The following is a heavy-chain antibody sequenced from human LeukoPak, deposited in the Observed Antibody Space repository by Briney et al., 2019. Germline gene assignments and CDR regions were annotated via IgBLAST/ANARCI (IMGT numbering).Heavy chain of an antibody. D-gene: IGHD6-25*01. J-gene: IGHJ3*02. V-gene: IGHV3-74*01. CDR2: INSDGSRT. CDR3: ARRSAAKDAFDI. Sequence: GGSLRLSCAASGFTFSSYWMHWVRQAPGKGLVWVSRINSDGSRTSYADSVKGGFTISRDNGKNRVYVQMDRRRAEDKAVYYCARRSAAKDAFDIWGQGTMVTVSS. CDR1: GFTFSSYW.